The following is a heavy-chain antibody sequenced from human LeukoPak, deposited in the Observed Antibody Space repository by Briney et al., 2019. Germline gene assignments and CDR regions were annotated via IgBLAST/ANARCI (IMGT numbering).Heavy chain of an antibody. D-gene: IGHD1-26*01. J-gene: IGHJ6*03. CDR1: GFTFTGYY. CDR3: ARDSGWELLRTPYYYYYMDV. CDR2: ISAYNGNT. V-gene: IGHV1-18*04. Sequence: GGSLRLSCAASGFTFTGYYMHWVRQAPGQGLEWMGWISAYNGNTNYAQKLQGRVTMTTDTSTSTAYMELRSLRSDDTAVYYCARDSGWELLRTPYYYYYMDVWGKGTTVTVSS.